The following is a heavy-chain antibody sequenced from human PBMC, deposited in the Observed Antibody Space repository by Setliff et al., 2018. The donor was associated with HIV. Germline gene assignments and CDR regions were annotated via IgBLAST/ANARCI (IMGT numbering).Heavy chain of an antibody. CDR2: VNNDGTDT. V-gene: IGHV3-74*01. CDR3: ARDGGPGSGWGDYSYYFSMDV. CDR1: GFTFNSYW. Sequence: GGSLRLSCVASGFTFNSYWMYWVRQAPGKGLVCVSRVNNDGTDTIYADSVKGRFTISRDNAKSTVYLQMGSLSADDTAVYYCARDGGPGSGWGDYSYYFSMDVWGKGTTVTVS. J-gene: IGHJ6*03. D-gene: IGHD6-19*01.